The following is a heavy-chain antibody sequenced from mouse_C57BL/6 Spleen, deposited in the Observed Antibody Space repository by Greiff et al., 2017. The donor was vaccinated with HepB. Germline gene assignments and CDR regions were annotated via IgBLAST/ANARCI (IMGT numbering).Heavy chain of an antibody. J-gene: IGHJ3*01. D-gene: IGHD2-5*01. V-gene: IGHV1-50*01. CDR3: AGSNYAWFAY. CDR2: IDPSDSYT. Sequence: VQLQQPGAELVKPGASVKLSCKASGYTFTSYWMQWVKQRPGQGLEWIGEIDPSDSYTNYNQKFKGKATLTVDTSSSTAYMQLSSLTSEDSAVYYCAGSNYAWFAYWGQGTLVTVSA. CDR1: GYTFTSYW.